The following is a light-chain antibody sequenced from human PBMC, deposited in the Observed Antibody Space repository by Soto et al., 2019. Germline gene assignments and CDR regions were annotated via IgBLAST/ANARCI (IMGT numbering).Light chain of an antibody. J-gene: IGKJ4*01. CDR3: QQYGSSHRN. Sequence: EIVMTQSPATLSVSPGESATLSCRASQSVSSNLAWHQQKPGQAPRILMYDASTRATGISARFSGSGSGTEFTLTISSLQSEDFAVYYCQQYGSSHRNFGGGTKVNI. CDR2: DAS. V-gene: IGKV3-15*01. CDR1: QSVSSN.